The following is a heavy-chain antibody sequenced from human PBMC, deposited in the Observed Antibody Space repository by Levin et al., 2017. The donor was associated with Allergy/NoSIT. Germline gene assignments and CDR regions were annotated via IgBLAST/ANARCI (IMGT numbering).Heavy chain of an antibody. V-gene: IGHV3-23*01. Sequence: ETLSLTCAASGFTFSSYAMSWVRQAPGKGLEWVSAISGSGGSTYYADSVKGRFTISRDNSKNTLYLQMNSLRAEDTAVYYCAKDLPDYYYYYYMDVWGKGTTVTVSS. CDR2: ISGSGGST. CDR3: AKDLPDYYYYYYMDV. J-gene: IGHJ6*03. CDR1: GFTFSSYA.